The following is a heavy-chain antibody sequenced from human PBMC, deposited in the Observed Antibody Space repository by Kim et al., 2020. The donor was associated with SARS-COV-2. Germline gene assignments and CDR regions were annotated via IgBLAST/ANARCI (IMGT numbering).Heavy chain of an antibody. CDR3: ARDRIGHCSSTSCSLHFDY. V-gene: IGHV4-59*11. J-gene: IGHJ4*02. CDR2: TYYSGST. Sequence: SETLSLTCTVSGGSISSHSWSWIRQPPGKGLEWIGYTYYSGSTNYNPSLKSRVTISVDTSKNQFSLKLSSVTAADAAVYYCARDRIGHCSSTSCSLHFDYWGQGTLDTVSS. CDR1: GGSISSHS. D-gene: IGHD2-2*01.